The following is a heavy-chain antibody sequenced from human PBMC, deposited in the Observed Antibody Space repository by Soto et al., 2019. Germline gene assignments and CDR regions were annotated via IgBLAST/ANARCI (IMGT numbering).Heavy chain of an antibody. V-gene: IGHV3-66*01. D-gene: IGHD4-17*01. CDR3: AGSSAVTTFFPSETDY. J-gene: IGHJ4*02. CDR1: GFTVSSNY. Sequence: GGSLRLSCAASGFTVSSNYMSWVRQAPGKGLEWVSVIYSGGSTYYADPVKGRFTISRDNSKNTLYLQMNSLRAEDTAVYYCAGSSAVTTFFPSETDYWGQGTLVTVSS. CDR2: IYSGGST.